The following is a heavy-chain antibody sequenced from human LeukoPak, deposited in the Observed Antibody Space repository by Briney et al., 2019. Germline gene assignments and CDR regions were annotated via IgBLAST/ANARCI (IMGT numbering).Heavy chain of an antibody. D-gene: IGHD3-22*01. Sequence: GGSLRLSCAASGFTFSSYRMNWVRQAPGKGLEWVSSISSSSSYIYYADSVKGRFTISRDNAKNSLYLQMNSLRAEDTAVYYCAREHADYYDSSGYQGLWGQGTLVTVSS. CDR2: ISSSSSYI. J-gene: IGHJ4*02. CDR3: AREHADYYDSSGYQGL. V-gene: IGHV3-21*01. CDR1: GFTFSSYR.